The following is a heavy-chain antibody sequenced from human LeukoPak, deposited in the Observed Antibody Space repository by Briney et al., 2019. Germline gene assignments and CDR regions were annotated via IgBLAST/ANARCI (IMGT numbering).Heavy chain of an antibody. J-gene: IGHJ5*02. CDR3: ARGTLGIAAAGTVFWYDP. V-gene: IGHV1-46*01. CDR1: GYTFTSYY. D-gene: IGHD6-13*01. CDR2: INPSGGST. Sequence: ASVKVSCKASGYTFTSYYKHWVRQAPGQGLELMGIINPSGGSTSYAQKFQGRVTMTRDMSTSTVYMELCSLRSEDTAVYYCARGTLGIAAAGTVFWYDPWGQGNLVTVSS.